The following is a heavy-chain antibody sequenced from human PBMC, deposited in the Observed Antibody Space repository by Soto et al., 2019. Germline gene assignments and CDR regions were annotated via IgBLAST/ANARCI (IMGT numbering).Heavy chain of an antibody. CDR2: ISYDGSNK. CDR1: GFTFSSYG. CDR3: AKDRGWLAERYYYGMDV. Sequence: QVQLVESGGGVVQPGRSLRLSCAASGFTFSSYGMHWVRQAPGKGLEWVAVISYDGSNKYYADSVKGRFTIYRDNSKNTLYLQMNSLRAEDTAVYYCAKDRGWLAERYYYGMDVWGQGTTVTVSS. V-gene: IGHV3-30*18. D-gene: IGHD6-19*01. J-gene: IGHJ6*02.